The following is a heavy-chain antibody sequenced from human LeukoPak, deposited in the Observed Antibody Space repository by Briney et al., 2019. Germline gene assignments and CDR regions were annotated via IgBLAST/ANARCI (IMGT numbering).Heavy chain of an antibody. CDR2: IKSKNVGGTT. J-gene: IGHJ5*02. V-gene: IGHV3-15*01. CDR1: GFTFSTYA. CDR3: TSHAAFDP. Sequence: PGGSLRLSCAASGFTFSTYAMNWVRQAPGKGLEWVGRIKSKNVGGTTDYAAPVKGRFTISRDDSKNTVYLRMNSLKIEDTAVYYCTSHAAFDPWGQGTLVTVSS.